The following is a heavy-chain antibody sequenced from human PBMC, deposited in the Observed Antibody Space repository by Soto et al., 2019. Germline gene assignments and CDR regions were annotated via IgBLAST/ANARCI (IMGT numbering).Heavy chain of an antibody. Sequence: PGESLKISCKGSGYSFTSYWIGWVRQMPGKGLEWMGIIYPGDSDTRYSPSFQGQVTISADKSISTAYLQWSSLKASDTAMYYCARIRRAVVTPDAFDMWGQGTMVTVSS. D-gene: IGHD2-21*02. J-gene: IGHJ3*02. CDR1: GYSFTSYW. V-gene: IGHV5-51*01. CDR3: ARIRRAVVTPDAFDM. CDR2: IYPGDSDT.